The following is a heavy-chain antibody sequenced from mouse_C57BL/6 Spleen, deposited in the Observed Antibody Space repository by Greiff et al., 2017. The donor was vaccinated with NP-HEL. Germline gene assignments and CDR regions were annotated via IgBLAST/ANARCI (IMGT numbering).Heavy chain of an antibody. CDR3: ARHHYYDYFDY. V-gene: IGHV5-6*01. Sequence: EVQLQQSGGDLVKPGGSLKLSCAASGFTFSSYGMSWVRQTPDKRLEWVATISSGGSYTYYPDSVKGRFTISRDNAKNTLYLQMSSLKSEDTAMYYCARHHYYDYFDYWGQGTTLTVSS. D-gene: IGHD2-4*01. CDR2: ISSGGSYT. CDR1: GFTFSSYG. J-gene: IGHJ2*01.